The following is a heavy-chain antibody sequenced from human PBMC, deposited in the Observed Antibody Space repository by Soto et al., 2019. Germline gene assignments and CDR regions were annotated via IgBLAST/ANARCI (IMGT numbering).Heavy chain of an antibody. CDR3: ARDSGEIGIAMNFDY. D-gene: IGHD4-17*01. CDR1: GFTLSSYA. Sequence: GGSLRLSCAASGFTLSSYAMHWVRQAPGKGLEWVAVISYDGSKKYYPDSVKGRFTISRDNSKNTLYLQMNSLRAEDTAVYYCARDSGEIGIAMNFDYGGQGTLVTVSS. V-gene: IGHV3-30-3*01. J-gene: IGHJ4*02. CDR2: ISYDGSKK.